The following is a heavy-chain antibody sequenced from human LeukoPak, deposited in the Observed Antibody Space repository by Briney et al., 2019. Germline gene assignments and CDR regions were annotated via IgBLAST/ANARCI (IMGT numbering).Heavy chain of an antibody. Sequence: GGSLRLSCAASGFTFSSYAMSWVRQAPGKGLEWVSSISGSGGSTYYAGSVKGRFTISRGNSKNTLYLQMNSLRAEDTAVYYCAKDPLLWFGEGIDYWGQGTLVTVSS. D-gene: IGHD3-10*01. CDR2: ISGSGGST. J-gene: IGHJ4*02. CDR1: GFTFSSYA. CDR3: AKDPLLWFGEGIDY. V-gene: IGHV3-23*01.